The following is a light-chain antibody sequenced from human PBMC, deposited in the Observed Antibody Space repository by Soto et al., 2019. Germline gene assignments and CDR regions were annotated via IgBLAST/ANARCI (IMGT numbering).Light chain of an antibody. CDR1: SSDVGAYDS. V-gene: IGLV2-23*01. CDR2: KGT. CDR3: CSSAPDSTYV. J-gene: IGLJ1*01. Sequence: QSALAQPASVSGSPGQSITISCTGTSSDVGAYDSVSWYQQHPHKAPQVIIYKGTQRPSGVSNRFSGSTSGNAASLTISGLQADDEADYFCCSSAPDSTYVFGTGTKVTVL.